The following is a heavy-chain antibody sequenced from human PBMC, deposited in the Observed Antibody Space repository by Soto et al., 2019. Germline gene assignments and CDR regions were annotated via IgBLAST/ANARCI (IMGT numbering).Heavy chain of an antibody. J-gene: IGHJ3*02. CDR3: AKDLIFGVVIIPDAFDI. Sequence: GGSLRLSCAASGFTFSSYAMSWVRQAPGKGLEWVSAISGSGGSTYYADSVKGRFTISRDNSKNTLYLQMNSLRAEDTAVYYCAKDLIFGVVIIPDAFDIWGQGTMVTVSS. D-gene: IGHD3-3*01. CDR1: GFTFSSYA. V-gene: IGHV3-23*01. CDR2: ISGSGGST.